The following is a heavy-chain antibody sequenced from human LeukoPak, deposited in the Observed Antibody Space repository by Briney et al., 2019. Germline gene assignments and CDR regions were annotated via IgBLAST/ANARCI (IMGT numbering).Heavy chain of an antibody. D-gene: IGHD2-15*01. Sequence: GESLKISCKASGYNFTNYWIGWVRQMPGKGLEWMGIIYPADSDTRYKPSFEGQVTISADKSISTAYLQWSSLKASDTAMYYCARRYCSGGTCYFDYWGQGTLVTVSS. CDR2: IYPADSDT. CDR3: ARRYCSGGTCYFDY. V-gene: IGHV5-51*01. CDR1: GYNFTNYW. J-gene: IGHJ4*02.